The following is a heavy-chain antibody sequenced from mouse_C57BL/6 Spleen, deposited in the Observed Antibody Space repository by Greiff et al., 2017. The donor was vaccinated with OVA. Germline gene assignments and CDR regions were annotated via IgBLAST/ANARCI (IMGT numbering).Heavy chain of an antibody. V-gene: IGHV1-64*01. CDR1: GYTFTSYW. CDR3: ARWDYDVGGYAMDY. D-gene: IGHD2-4*01. CDR2: IHPNSGST. Sequence: VKLQQPGAELVKPGASVKLSCKASGYTFTSYWMHWVKQRPGQGLEWIGMIHPNSGSTNYNEKFKSKATLTVDKSSSTAYMQLSSLTSEDSAVYYCARWDYDVGGYAMDYWGQGTSVTVSS. J-gene: IGHJ4*01.